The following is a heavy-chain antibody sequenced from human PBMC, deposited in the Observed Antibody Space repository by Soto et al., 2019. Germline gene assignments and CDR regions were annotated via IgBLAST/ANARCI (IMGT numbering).Heavy chain of an antibody. CDR2: MNPGSGKT. J-gene: IGHJ5*02. Sequence: ASVKVTCKASGYTFINYDISWVRQATGQGLEWMGWMNPGSGKTGYANKFQGRVTMTRDASTSTAHLELSSLTSEDTAVYYCARMASSGTLNWFDPWGQGTLVTVSS. CDR1: GYTFINYD. CDR3: ARMASSGTLNWFDP. V-gene: IGHV1-8*02.